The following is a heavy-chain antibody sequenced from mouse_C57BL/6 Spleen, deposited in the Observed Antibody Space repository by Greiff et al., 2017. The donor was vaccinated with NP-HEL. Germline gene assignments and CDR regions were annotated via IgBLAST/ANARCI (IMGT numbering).Heavy chain of an antibody. CDR3: ARALPFTTVVARDAMDY. V-gene: IGHV2-2*01. J-gene: IGHJ4*01. CDR2: IWSGGST. Sequence: VQLQQSGPGLVQPSQSLSITCTVSGFSLTSYGVHWVRQSPGKGLEWLGVIWSGGSTGYNAAFISRLSISKDNSKSQVFFKMNSLQADDTAIYYCARALPFTTVVARDAMDYWGQGTSVTVSS. D-gene: IGHD1-1*01. CDR1: GFSLTSYG.